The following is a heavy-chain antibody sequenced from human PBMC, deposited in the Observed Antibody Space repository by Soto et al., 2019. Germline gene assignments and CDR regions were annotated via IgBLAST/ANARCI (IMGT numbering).Heavy chain of an antibody. CDR3: ASGVVAGSGTFYNDY. V-gene: IGHV3-74*01. CDR2: INNDGSST. D-gene: IGHD3-10*01. CDR1: GFTFSSYW. J-gene: IGHJ4*02. Sequence: EVQLVESGGGLVQPGGSLRLSCAASGFTFSSYWMHWVRQAPGKGLVWVSRINNDGSSTSYADSVKGRLTISRDNAKNTLYLQVNSLRAEDTAVYYCASGVVAGSGTFYNDYWGRGTLVTVSS.